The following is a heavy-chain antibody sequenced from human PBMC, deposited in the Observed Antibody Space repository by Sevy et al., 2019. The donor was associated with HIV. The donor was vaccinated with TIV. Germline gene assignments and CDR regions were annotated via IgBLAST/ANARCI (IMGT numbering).Heavy chain of an antibody. D-gene: IGHD3-9*01. CDR2: IHYRGRT. J-gene: IGHJ3*02. V-gene: IGHV4-59*13. Sequence: SETLSLTCTVSGGSINSYYWSWIRQPPGKGLEWIGRIHYRGRTSYNPSLKSRVTISVDTSKIHFSLRLSSVTAADTAVYYCARYDILAGRSDVFDIWGQGTMVTVSS. CDR1: GGSINSYY. CDR3: ARYDILAGRSDVFDI.